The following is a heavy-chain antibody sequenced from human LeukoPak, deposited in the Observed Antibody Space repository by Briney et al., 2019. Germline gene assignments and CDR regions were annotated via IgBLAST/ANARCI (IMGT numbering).Heavy chain of an antibody. CDR1: GFTFSSYA. Sequence: GGSLRLSCAASGFTFSSYAMHWVRQAPGKGLEWLAVMSYDGSNKYYADSVKGRFTISRDNSKNTVYLQMNSLRAEDTAVYYCAREMGVQHFDSSGYYFSAFDIWGQGTVVTVSS. CDR3: AREMGVQHFDSSGYYFSAFDI. J-gene: IGHJ3*02. D-gene: IGHD3-22*01. CDR2: MSYDGSNK. V-gene: IGHV3-30*01.